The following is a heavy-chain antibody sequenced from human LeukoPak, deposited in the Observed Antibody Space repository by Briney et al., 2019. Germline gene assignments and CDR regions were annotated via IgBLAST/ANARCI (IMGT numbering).Heavy chain of an antibody. CDR3: ARDQRYFGSGLPDAFDI. V-gene: IGHV3-11*04. D-gene: IGHD3-9*01. J-gene: IGHJ3*02. Sequence: PGGSLRLSCAASGFTFSDYYMTWVRQAPGKGLEWLSYISNSGGTIYYADSVKGRFTISRDNAKNSLFLQLNSLGVEDTAVYYCARDQRYFGSGLPDAFDIWGQGTVVTVSS. CDR1: GFTFSDYY. CDR2: ISNSGGTI.